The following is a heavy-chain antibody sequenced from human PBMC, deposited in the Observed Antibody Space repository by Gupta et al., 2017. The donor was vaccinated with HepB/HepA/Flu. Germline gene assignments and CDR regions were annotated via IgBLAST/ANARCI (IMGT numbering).Heavy chain of an antibody. Sequence: EVQLVESGGNLVQPGGSLRLSCAASGFVFSTYEMGWVRQAPGKGLEWISYISSSSDIIYYADSVRGRFTISRDNAKNSLYLHMSGLRAEDTAVYYWSRDKVAGLGKNSLDIWGQGTMVTVSS. V-gene: IGHV3-48*03. CDR1: GFVFSTYE. D-gene: IGHD3-10*01. J-gene: IGHJ3*02. CDR3: SRDKVAGLGKNSLDI. CDR2: ISSSSDII.